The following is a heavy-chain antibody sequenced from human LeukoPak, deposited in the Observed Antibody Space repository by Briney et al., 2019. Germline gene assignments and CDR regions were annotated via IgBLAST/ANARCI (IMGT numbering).Heavy chain of an antibody. Sequence: SETLSLTCTVSGGSISSSSYSWGWIRQPPGKGLEWIGSIYYSGSTYYNPSLKSRVTISVDTSKNQFSLKLSSVTAADTAVYYCASFSSGPGYWGQGTLVTVSS. CDR2: IYYSGST. J-gene: IGHJ4*02. V-gene: IGHV4-39*01. CDR1: GGSISSSSYS. CDR3: ASFSSGPGY. D-gene: IGHD6-19*01.